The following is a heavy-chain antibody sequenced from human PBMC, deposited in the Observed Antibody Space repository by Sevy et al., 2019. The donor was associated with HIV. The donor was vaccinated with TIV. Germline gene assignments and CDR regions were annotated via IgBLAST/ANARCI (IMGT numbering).Heavy chain of an antibody. J-gene: IGHJ6*02. D-gene: IGHD3-3*01. CDR1: GFTFSSYS. CDR3: ARSGYYYFWSGYYPYYYYYYGMDV. V-gene: IGHV3-48*02. CDR2: ISSSSSTI. Sequence: GGSLRLSCVASGFTFSSYSMNWVRQAPGKGLEWVSYISSSSSTIYYADSLKGRFTISRDNAKNSLYLQMNSLRDEDTAVYYCARSGYYYFWSGYYPYYYYYYGMDVWGQGTTVTVSS.